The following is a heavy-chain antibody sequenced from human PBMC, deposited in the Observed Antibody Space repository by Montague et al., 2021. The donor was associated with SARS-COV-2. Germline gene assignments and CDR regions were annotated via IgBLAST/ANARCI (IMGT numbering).Heavy chain of an antibody. CDR1: GSSVRSYY. J-gene: IGHJ4*02. D-gene: IGHD4-17*01. CDR3: ARDNTVTTFGGTYYIDS. Sequence: SETLSLTCVVSGSSVRSYYWSWIRQPPGKGLEWIGYIYDSGSTNYNPSLKSRVTISVDTSKNQFSLKLSSVTAADTAVYYCARDNTVTTFGGTYYIDSWGQGTLVTVSS. V-gene: IGHV4-59*02. CDR2: IYDSGST.